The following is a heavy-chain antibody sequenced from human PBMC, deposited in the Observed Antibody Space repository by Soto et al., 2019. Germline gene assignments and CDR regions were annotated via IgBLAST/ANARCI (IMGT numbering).Heavy chain of an antibody. V-gene: IGHV3-30-3*01. CDR1: GFTFSSYA. Sequence: GGSLRLSCAASGFTFSSYAMHWVRQAPGKGLEWVAVISYDGSNKYYADSVKGRFTISRDNSKNTLYLQMNSLRAEDTAVYYCAGAGGRIAAAGTVFDPWGQGTMVTVYS. J-gene: IGHJ5*02. CDR3: AGAGGRIAAAGTVFDP. D-gene: IGHD6-13*01. CDR2: ISYDGSNK.